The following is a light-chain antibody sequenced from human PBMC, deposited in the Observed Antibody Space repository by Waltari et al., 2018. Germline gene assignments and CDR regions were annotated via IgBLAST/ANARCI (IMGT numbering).Light chain of an antibody. J-gene: IGLJ3*02. CDR1: SGYSSNV. CDR3: QTGGHGTWV. V-gene: IGLV4-69*01. Sequence: LVLTQSPSASASLGASVKLTCTLSSGYSSNVIAWLQQQPGKGPRYLMKVNSDGSHRKGDDLPDRFSASNSGTEYYLTISSLQSEDEADYYCQTGGHGTWVFGGGTKLTVL. CDR2: VNSDGSH.